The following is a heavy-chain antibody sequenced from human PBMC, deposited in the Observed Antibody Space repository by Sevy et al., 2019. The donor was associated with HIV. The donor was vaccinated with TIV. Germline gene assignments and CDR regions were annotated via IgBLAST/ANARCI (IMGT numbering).Heavy chain of an antibody. J-gene: IGHJ3*02. V-gene: IGHV1-24*01. D-gene: IGHD3-10*01. Sequence: ASVKVSCKVSGYTLSQLSLHWVRQAPGKGLEWMGSFEPEDAETIYAQKFQGRVTMTEDRSTDTAYMELSSLRAEDTAVYYCARPYGSGSWEAFDIWGQGTMVTVS. CDR1: GYTLSQLS. CDR2: FEPEDAET. CDR3: ARPYGSGSWEAFDI.